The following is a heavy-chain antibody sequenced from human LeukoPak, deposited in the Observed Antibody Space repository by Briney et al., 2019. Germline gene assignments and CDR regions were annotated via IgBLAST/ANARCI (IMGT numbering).Heavy chain of an antibody. Sequence: ASVKVSCKASGGTSSSYAISWVRQAPGQGLEWMGGIIPIFGTANYAQKFQGRVTITADESTSTAYMELSSLRSEDTAVYYCASSGFVVVVAATQYYFDYWGQGTLVTVSS. CDR3: ASSGFVVVVAATQYYFDY. CDR2: IIPIFGTA. J-gene: IGHJ4*02. D-gene: IGHD2-15*01. CDR1: GGTSSSYA. V-gene: IGHV1-69*01.